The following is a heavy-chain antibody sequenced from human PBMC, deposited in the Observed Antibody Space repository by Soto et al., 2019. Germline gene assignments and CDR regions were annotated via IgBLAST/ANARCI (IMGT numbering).Heavy chain of an antibody. CDR2: IFYSGST. CDR1: GVSINTNDYY. D-gene: IGHD2-8*02. V-gene: IGHV4-39*01. J-gene: IGHJ4*02. Sequence: SETLSLTCTVSGVSINTNDYYWGWVRQPPGKGLEWIGNIFYSGSTFYNPSLRTRLTISVDTTKNQFSLRLNSVTAADAAVYYCAAFVVSASRNTGFDFWGQGTLVTVSS. CDR3: AAFVVSASRNTGFDF.